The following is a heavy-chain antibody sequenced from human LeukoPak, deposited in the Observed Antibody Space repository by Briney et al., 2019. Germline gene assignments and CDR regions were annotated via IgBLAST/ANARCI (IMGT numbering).Heavy chain of an antibody. CDR3: AKGAGDYFDY. CDR2: ISYDGSNK. V-gene: IGHV3-30*18. Sequence: RGSLRLSCAASGFTFSSYDMHWVRQAPGKGLEWVAVISYDGSNKYYADSVKGRFTISRDNSKHTLYLHMDSLRAEDTAVYYCAKGAGDYFDYWGQGTLVTVSS. CDR1: GFTFSSYD. J-gene: IGHJ4*02. D-gene: IGHD3-10*01.